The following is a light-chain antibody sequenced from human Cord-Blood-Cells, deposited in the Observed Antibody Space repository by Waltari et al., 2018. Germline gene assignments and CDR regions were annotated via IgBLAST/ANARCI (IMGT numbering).Light chain of an antibody. V-gene: IGLV1-47*01. J-gene: IGLJ3*02. CDR2: RNT. CDR3: AAWDDSLSGWV. CDR1: SSNIGSNY. Sequence: QSVLTQPPSASGTPGQRVTISCSGSSSNIGSNYVYWYQQLPGTAPKLLIYRNTQRPSGVPDRFSGSKAGPAASLAISGLRSEDEADYYCAAWDDSLSGWVFGGGTKLTVL.